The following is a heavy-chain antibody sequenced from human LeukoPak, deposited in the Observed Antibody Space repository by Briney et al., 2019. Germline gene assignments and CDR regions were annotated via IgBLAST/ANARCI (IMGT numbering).Heavy chain of an antibody. J-gene: IGHJ4*02. D-gene: IGHD7-27*01. CDR2: IWYDGFNK. V-gene: IGHV3-33*01. CDR1: GFTFSSYV. CDR3: ARDLGNWGWNDF. Sequence: PGGSLRLSCAASGFTFSSYVMHWARQAPGKGLEWVAVIWYDGFNKYYADSVKGRFTISRDNSKNTLYLQMNSLRAEDTAVYYCARDLGNWGWNDFWGQGTLVTVSS.